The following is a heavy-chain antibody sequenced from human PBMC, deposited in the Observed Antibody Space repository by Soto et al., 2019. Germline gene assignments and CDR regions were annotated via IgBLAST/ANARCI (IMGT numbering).Heavy chain of an antibody. J-gene: IGHJ6*03. CDR1: GFTFSSYG. D-gene: IGHD3-10*01. Sequence: GGSLRLSCAASGFTFSSYGMHWVRQAPGKGLEWVAVISYDGSNKYYADSVKGRFTISRDNSKNTLYLQMNSLRAEDTAVYYCAKDSLLLGGAGEAYYYYYMDVWGKGTTVTVSS. CDR3: AKDSLLLGGAGEAYYYYYMDV. CDR2: ISYDGSNK. V-gene: IGHV3-30*18.